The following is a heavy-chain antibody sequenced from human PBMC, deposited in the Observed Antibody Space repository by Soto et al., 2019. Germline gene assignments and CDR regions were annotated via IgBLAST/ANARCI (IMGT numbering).Heavy chain of an antibody. CDR2: INHSGST. CDR1: GGSFSGYY. D-gene: IGHD6-19*01. Sequence: QVQLQQWGAGLLKPSETLSLTCAVYGGSFSGYYWSWIRQPPGKELEWIGEINHSGSTNYNPSLKNRVTTSVDASKNQFTLKLSAVTAADTAVYYCARDRIAVACTGRRYFDYWGQGTLLTVS. V-gene: IGHV4-34*01. CDR3: ARDRIAVACTGRRYFDY. J-gene: IGHJ4*02.